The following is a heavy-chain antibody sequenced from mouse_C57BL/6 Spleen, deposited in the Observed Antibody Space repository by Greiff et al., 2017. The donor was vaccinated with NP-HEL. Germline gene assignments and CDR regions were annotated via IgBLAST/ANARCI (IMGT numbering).Heavy chain of an antibody. D-gene: IGHD1-1*01. CDR1: GYTFTSYW. V-gene: IGHV1-61*01. Sequence: QVQLKQPGAELVRPGSSVKLSCKASGYTFTSYWMDWVKQRPGQGLEWIGNIYPSDSETHYNQKFKDKATLTVDKSSSTAYMQLSSLTSEDSAVYYCARGYGSSYYYWGQGTTLTVSS. CDR3: ARGYGSSYYY. J-gene: IGHJ2*01. CDR2: IYPSDSET.